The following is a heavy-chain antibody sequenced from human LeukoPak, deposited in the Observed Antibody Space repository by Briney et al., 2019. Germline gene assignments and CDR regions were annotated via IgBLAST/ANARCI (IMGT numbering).Heavy chain of an antibody. CDR2: VHTSGGS. J-gene: IGHJ4*02. D-gene: IGHD1-26*01. CDR3: ARFGSYHDF. Sequence: SETLSLTCTVSVPSISHYYWGWIRHTPERGLEWMGHVHTSGGSNYYTSLKNRLTMSINTSRSQLSLKLTSVTAADTAVYFCARFGSYHDFWGQGALVTVSS. V-gene: IGHV4-4*09. CDR1: VPSISHYY.